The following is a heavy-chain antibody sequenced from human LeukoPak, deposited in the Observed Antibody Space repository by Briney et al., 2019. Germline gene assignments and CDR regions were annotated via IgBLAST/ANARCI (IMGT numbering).Heavy chain of an antibody. CDR2: IIPIFGTA. CDR1: GGTFSSYA. CDR3: ASTRVYAIGASFDY. J-gene: IGHJ4*02. V-gene: IGHV1-69*05. D-gene: IGHD2-8*01. Sequence: ASVKVSCKASGGTFSSYAISWVRQAPGQGLEWMGGIIPIFGTANYAQKFQGRVTIITDESTSTAYMGLSSLRSEDTAVYYCASTRVYAIGASFDYWGQGTLVTVSS.